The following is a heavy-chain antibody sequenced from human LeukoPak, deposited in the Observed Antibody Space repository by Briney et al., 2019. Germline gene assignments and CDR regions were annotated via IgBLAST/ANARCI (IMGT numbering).Heavy chain of an antibody. D-gene: IGHD3-10*01. CDR3: ARHGYVGTGYYYMDV. CDR2: IYHSGST. J-gene: IGHJ6*03. Sequence: PSETLSLTCAVSGYSISSGYYWGWIRQPPGKGLEWIGSIYHSGSTYYNPSLKSRVTISVDTSKNQFSLKLSSVTAADTAVYYCARHGYVGTGYYYMDVWGKGTTVTVSS. V-gene: IGHV4-38-2*01. CDR1: GYSISSGYY.